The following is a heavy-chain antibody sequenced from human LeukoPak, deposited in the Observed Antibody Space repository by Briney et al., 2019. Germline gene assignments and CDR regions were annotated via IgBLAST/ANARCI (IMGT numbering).Heavy chain of an antibody. J-gene: IGHJ3*01. CDR1: EFTFSTYC. CDR3: VREASGVSSSAFDV. CDR2: INSDGTNT. V-gene: IGHV3-74*01. Sequence: PGGSLRLSCAASEFTFSTYCMHWVRQAPGKGLVWVSRINSDGTNTDYADPVKGRFTISRDNAKNTLYMQMDSLRVDDTAVYYCVREASGVSSSAFDVWGQGTMVTVSS. D-gene: IGHD1-26*01.